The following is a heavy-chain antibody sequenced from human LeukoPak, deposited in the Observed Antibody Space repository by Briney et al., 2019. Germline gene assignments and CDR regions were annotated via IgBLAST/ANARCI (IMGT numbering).Heavy chain of an antibody. CDR2: IYYSGST. J-gene: IGHJ4*02. D-gene: IGHD3-16*01. V-gene: IGHV4-39*01. CDR1: GGSISSSSYY. Sequence: SETLSLTCTVSGGSISSSSYYWGWIRQPPGKGLEWIGSIYYSGSTYYNPSLKSRVTISVDTSKNQFSLKLSSVTAADTAVYYCARLRRIRGVMITFGALACFDYWGQGTLVTVSS. CDR3: ARLRRIRGVMITFGALACFDY.